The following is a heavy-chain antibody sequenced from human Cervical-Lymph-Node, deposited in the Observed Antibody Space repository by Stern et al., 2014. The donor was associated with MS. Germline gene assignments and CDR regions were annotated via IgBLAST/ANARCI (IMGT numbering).Heavy chain of an antibody. Sequence: QMQLVQSGAEVKKTGSSVKVSCKASGYTFTYRYLHWVRQAPGQALEWMGWITPFNGNTNYAQKFQDRVTITRDRSMSTAYMELSSLRSEDTAMYYCAGSSGYYCHYWGQGTLVTVSS. D-gene: IGHD3-22*01. V-gene: IGHV1-45*02. CDR3: AGSSGYYCHY. CDR1: GYTFTYRY. CDR2: ITPFNGNT. J-gene: IGHJ4*02.